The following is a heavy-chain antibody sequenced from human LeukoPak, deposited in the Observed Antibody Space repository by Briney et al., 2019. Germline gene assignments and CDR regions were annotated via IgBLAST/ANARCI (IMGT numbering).Heavy chain of an antibody. CDR2: INHSGST. CDR1: GGSFSGYY. V-gene: IGHV4-34*01. J-gene: IGHJ5*02. CDR3: AREGSGWEKWWFDP. Sequence: SETLSLTCTVYGGSFSGYYWSWIRQPPGKGLEWIGEINHSGSTNYNPSLKSRVTISVDTSKNQFSLKLTSVTAADTAVYYCAREGSGWEKWWFDPWGQGTLVTVSS. D-gene: IGHD6-19*01.